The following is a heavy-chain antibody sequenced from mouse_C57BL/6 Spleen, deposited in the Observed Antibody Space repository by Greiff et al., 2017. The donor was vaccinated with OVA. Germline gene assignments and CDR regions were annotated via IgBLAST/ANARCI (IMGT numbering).Heavy chain of an antibody. CDR1: GYTFTDYY. J-gene: IGHJ2*01. Sequence: EVQLQQSGPELVKPGASVKISCKASGYTFTDYYMNWVKQSHGKSLEWIGDINPNNGGTSYNQKFKGKATLTVDKSSSTAYMELRSLTSEDSAVYYCARKSWDPYFDYWGQGTTLTVSS. CDR3: ARKSWDPYFDY. CDR2: INPNNGGT. V-gene: IGHV1-26*01. D-gene: IGHD4-1*01.